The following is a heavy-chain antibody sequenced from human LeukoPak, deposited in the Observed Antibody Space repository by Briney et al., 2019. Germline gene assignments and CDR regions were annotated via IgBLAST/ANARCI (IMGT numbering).Heavy chain of an antibody. D-gene: IGHD6-6*01. J-gene: IGHJ4*02. CDR2: IYYSGST. CDR3: ARHRLLAARPVYFDY. V-gene: IGHV4-39*01. Sequence: SETLSLTCTVSGGSISSSSYYWGWIRQPPGKGLEWIGSIYYSGSTYYNPSLKSRVTISVDTSKNQFSLKLSSVTAADTAVYYCARHRLLAARPVYFDYWGQGTLVTVSS. CDR1: GGSISSSSYY.